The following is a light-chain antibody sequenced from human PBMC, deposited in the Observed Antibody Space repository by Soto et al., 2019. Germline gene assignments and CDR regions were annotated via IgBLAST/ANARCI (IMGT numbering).Light chain of an antibody. J-gene: IGLJ1*01. CDR3: CSYAGSVLYV. CDR1: SSDVGGYNY. V-gene: IGLV2-11*01. Sequence: QSALTQPRSVSGSPGQSVTISCTGTSSDVGGYNYVSWYQQHPGKAPKLMIYDVTNRPSGVPDRFSGSKSGTTASLTISGLQAEDEADYYCCSYAGSVLYVFGTGTKLTVL. CDR2: DVT.